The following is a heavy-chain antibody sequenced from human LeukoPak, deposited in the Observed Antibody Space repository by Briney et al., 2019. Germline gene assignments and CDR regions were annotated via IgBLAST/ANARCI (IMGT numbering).Heavy chain of an antibody. CDR2: INPNSGGT. CDR1: GYTFTGYY. CDR3: ARDSYYDILTGYS. J-gene: IGHJ4*02. V-gene: IGHV1-2*02. Sequence: GASVKVSCKASGYTFTGYYMHWVRQAPGQGLEWMGWINPNSGGTNYAQKFQGRVTMTRDTSISTAYMELSRLRSDDTAVYYCARDSYYDILTGYSWGQGTLVTVSS. D-gene: IGHD3-9*01.